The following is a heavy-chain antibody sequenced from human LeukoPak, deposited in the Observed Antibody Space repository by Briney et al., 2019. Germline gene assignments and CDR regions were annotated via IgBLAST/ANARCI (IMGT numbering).Heavy chain of an antibody. Sequence: ASGTLSLTCAVSGDSISSSNWWSWARQPPGKGLEWIGEIYHTGSTNYNPSLKSRVTISVDKSKNQFSLRLSSVTAADTAVYYCARHYCSGRNCYWGGYWGQGTLVTVSS. CDR3: ARHYCSGRNCYWGGY. D-gene: IGHD2-15*01. V-gene: IGHV4-4*02. J-gene: IGHJ4*02. CDR1: GDSISSSNW. CDR2: IYHTGST.